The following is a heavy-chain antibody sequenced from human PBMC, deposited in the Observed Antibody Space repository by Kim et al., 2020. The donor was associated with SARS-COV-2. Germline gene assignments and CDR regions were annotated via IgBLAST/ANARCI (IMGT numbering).Heavy chain of an antibody. Sequence: SETLSLTCTVSGGSISSYYWSWIRQPPGKGLEWIGYIYYSGSTNYNPSLKSRVTISVDTSKNQFSLKLSSVTAADTAVYYCARLSSGWYFGIAVAGAFDYWGQGTLVTVSS. CDR3: ARLSSGWYFGIAVAGAFDY. CDR2: IYYSGST. D-gene: IGHD6-19*01. V-gene: IGHV4-59*08. CDR1: GGSISSYY. J-gene: IGHJ4*02.